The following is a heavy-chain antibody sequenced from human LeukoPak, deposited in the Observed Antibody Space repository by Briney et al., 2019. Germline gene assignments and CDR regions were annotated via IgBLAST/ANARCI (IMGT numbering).Heavy chain of an antibody. D-gene: IGHD1-26*01. CDR2: IWYDGSNK. CDR3: ARARGWEPNYYYYYMDV. V-gene: IGHV3-33*01. Sequence: PGGSLRLSCIASEFTFNSYAMFWVRQAPGKGLEWVSLIWYDGSNKYYADSVKGRFTISRDNSKNTLYLQMNSLRAEDTAVYYCARARGWEPNYYYYYMDVWGKGTTVTVSS. CDR1: EFTFNSYA. J-gene: IGHJ6*03.